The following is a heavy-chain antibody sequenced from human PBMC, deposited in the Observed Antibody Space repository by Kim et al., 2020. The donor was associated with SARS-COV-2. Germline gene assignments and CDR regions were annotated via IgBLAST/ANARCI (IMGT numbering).Heavy chain of an antibody. D-gene: IGHD1-26*01. CDR1: GFTFDDYA. CDR2: ISWNSGSI. V-gene: IGHV3-9*01. J-gene: IGHJ4*02. Sequence: GGSLRLSCAASGFTFDDYAMHWVRQAPGKGLEWVSGISWNSGSIGYADSVKGRFTISRDNAKNSLYLQMNSLRAEDTALYYCAKDMRRWEYYFDYWGQGTLVTVSS. CDR3: AKDMRRWEYYFDY.